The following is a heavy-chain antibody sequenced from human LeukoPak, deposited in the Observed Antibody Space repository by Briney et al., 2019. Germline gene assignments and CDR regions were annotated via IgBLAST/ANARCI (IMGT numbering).Heavy chain of an antibody. CDR3: ARAAAGPGAFDI. V-gene: IGHV4-39*07. Sequence: PSETLSLTCTVSGGSISSSSYYWGWIRQPPGKGLEWIGSIYYSGSTYYNPSLKSRVTISVDTSKNQFSLKLSSVTAADTAVYYCARAAAGPGAFDIWGQGTMVTVSS. CDR2: IYYSGST. CDR1: GGSISSSSYY. J-gene: IGHJ3*02. D-gene: IGHD6-13*01.